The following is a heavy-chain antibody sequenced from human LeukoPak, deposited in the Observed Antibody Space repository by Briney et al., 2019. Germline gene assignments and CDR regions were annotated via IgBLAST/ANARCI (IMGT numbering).Heavy chain of an antibody. CDR1: GGSISTYY. Sequence: PSETLSLTCTVSGGSISTYYWNWIRQPPGKGLEWIGYIYHSGSTNYNPSLKSRVTISVDTSKNQFSLKLSSVTAADTAVYYCARIRGPYSYDYYFDYWGQGTLVTVSS. D-gene: IGHD5-18*01. CDR3: ARIRGPYSYDYYFDY. CDR2: IYHSGST. V-gene: IGHV4-59*01. J-gene: IGHJ4*02.